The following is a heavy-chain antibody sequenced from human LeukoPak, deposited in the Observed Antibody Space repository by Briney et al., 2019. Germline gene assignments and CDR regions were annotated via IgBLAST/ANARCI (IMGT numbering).Heavy chain of an antibody. V-gene: IGHV4-59*01. Sequence: SETLSLTCTVSGVSISPYYWNWIRQPPGKGLEWIGYIYYSGSTNYNASLKSRLITSVDTTKNQSSLKLSTVPPADAAVYYCGTGKNYCRSYYYWGQGTLVTVSS. CDR1: GVSISPYY. CDR3: GTGKNYCRSYYY. D-gene: IGHD3-10*01. J-gene: IGHJ4*02. CDR2: IYYSGST.